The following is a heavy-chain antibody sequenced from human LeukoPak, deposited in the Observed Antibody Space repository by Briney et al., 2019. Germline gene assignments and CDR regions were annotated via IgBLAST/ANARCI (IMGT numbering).Heavy chain of an antibody. CDR2: INDRGEST. V-gene: IGHV3-23*01. CDR1: GFTFSSYA. Sequence: GGSLRLSCAASGFTFSSYAMSWVRQAPGKGLEGVSGINDRGESTHYADSVKGRFTISRDNSKKTLYLQMNSLRAEDTAVYYCAKEGLRYLYDTSGSRRIMGNWFDPWGQGTLVTVSS. D-gene: IGHD3-22*01. CDR3: AKEGLRYLYDTSGSRRIMGNWFDP. J-gene: IGHJ5*02.